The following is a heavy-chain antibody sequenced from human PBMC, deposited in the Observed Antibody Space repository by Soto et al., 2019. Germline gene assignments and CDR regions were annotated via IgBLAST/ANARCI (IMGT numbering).Heavy chain of an antibody. CDR3: ANTYYDILTGYHDAFDI. CDR2: VYCSGRT. J-gene: IGHJ3*02. CDR1: GGSISSCSYY. Sequence: QLQLQESGPGLVKPSETLSLTCTVSGGSISSCSYYWGWVRQPPGKGLECIGSVYCSGRTYYNPSLKSQVTISVDTSKNQFSLKLSSVTAADTAVYYCANTYYDILTGYHDAFDIWGQGTMVTVSS. V-gene: IGHV4-39*01. D-gene: IGHD3-9*01.